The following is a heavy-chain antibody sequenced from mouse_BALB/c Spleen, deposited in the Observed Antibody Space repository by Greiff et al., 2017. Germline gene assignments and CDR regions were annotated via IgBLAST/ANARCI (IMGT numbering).Heavy chain of an antibody. Sequence: VKLMESGAGLVKPGASVKLSCKASGYTFTEYIIHWVKQRSGQGLEWIGWFYPGSGSIKYNEKFKDKATLTADKSSSTVYMELSRLTSEDSAVYFCARHGSTMITTAWFAYWGQGTLVTVSA. D-gene: IGHD2-4*01. CDR2: FYPGSGSI. CDR3: ARHGSTMITTAWFAY. J-gene: IGHJ3*01. CDR1: GYTFTEYI. V-gene: IGHV1-62-2*01.